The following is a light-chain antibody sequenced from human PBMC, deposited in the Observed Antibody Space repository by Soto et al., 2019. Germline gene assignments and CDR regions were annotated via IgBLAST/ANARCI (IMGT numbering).Light chain of an antibody. Sequence: QSALTQPASVSGSPGQSITISCTGTSSDVGTYKHVSWYQQHPGKAPKLMIYEGSKRPSGVSNRFSGSKSGNTASLTISGLQAEDEADYYCCSYAGSSTFYVFGTGTKVTVL. CDR2: EGS. V-gene: IGLV2-23*01. CDR1: SSDVGTYKH. J-gene: IGLJ1*01. CDR3: CSYAGSSTFYV.